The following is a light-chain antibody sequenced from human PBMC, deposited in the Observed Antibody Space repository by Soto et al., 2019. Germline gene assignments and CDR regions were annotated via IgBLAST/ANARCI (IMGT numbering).Light chain of an antibody. CDR2: DAS. J-gene: IGKJ4*01. Sequence: FTQSPTTLTLSPLESATLSCRASQSISNYLAWYQQKPGQAPRLLIYDASNRATGIPARFSGSGSGTDVTLTISSLEHEDFAVYYCQQRNNWHPVTFGGGTKVDIK. CDR1: QSISNY. V-gene: IGKV3-11*01. CDR3: QQRNNWHPVT.